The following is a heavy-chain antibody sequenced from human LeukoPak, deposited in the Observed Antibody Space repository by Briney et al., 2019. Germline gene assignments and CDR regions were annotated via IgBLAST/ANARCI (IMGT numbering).Heavy chain of an antibody. D-gene: IGHD1-26*01. CDR2: IYYSGST. V-gene: IGHV4-39*07. J-gene: IGHJ3*02. CDR1: GGSISSSSYY. Sequence: SSETLSLTCTVSGGSISSSSYYWGWIRQPPGKGLEWIGSIYYSGSTYYNPSLKSRVTISVDTSKNQFSLKLSSVTAADTAVYYCARCIVGATICAFDIWGQGTMVTVSS. CDR3: ARCIVGATICAFDI.